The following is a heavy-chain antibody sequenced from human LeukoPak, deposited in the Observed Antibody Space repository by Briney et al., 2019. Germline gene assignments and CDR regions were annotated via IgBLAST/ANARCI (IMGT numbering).Heavy chain of an antibody. Sequence: SETLSLTCTVSGGSISSYYWSWTRQPPGKGLEWIGYIYYSGSTNYNPSLKSRVTISVDTSKNQFSLKLSSVTAADTAVYYCARARRQDIVVVPAAGDAFDIWGQGTMVTVSS. D-gene: IGHD2-2*01. CDR1: GGSISSYY. CDR2: IYYSGST. J-gene: IGHJ3*02. V-gene: IGHV4-59*01. CDR3: ARARRQDIVVVPAAGDAFDI.